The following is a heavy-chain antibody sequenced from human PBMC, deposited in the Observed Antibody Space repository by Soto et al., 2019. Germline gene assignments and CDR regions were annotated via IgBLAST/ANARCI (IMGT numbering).Heavy chain of an antibody. V-gene: IGHV1-18*01. D-gene: IGHD3-10*01. CDR3: ARDRAKDGGHY. J-gene: IGHJ4*02. Sequence: QVQLVQSGAEVKKPGASVKVSCKASGYTFTSYGISWVRQAPGQGLEWMGWISAYNGNTNYAQKLQGRDTMTTATSTSTAYMELSSPRSDDTAVYYRARDRAKDGGHYWGQGTLVTVSS. CDR1: GYTFTSYG. CDR2: ISAYNGNT.